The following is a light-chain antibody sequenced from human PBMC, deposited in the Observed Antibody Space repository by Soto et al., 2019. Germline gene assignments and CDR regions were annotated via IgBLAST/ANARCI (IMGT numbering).Light chain of an antibody. Sequence: EIVLTQSPATLSLSPVERATLSCMASPSVTSNLAWYQQALGQAPRLLIYDASNRAAGIPARFSGSGSGTDFTLTISSLEPEDFAVYYCQQRSNWPWTFGQGTKVDIK. J-gene: IGKJ1*01. CDR3: QQRSNWPWT. V-gene: IGKV3-11*01. CDR1: PSVTSN. CDR2: DAS.